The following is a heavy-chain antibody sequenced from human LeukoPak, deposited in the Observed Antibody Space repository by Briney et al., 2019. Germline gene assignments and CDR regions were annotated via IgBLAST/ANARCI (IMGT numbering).Heavy chain of an antibody. CDR1: GGSISSGSYS. Sequence: PSETLSLTCAVSGGSISSGSYSWSWTRQPPGRGLEWIGYIYHSGSTYYNPSLKSRVTISVDRSKNQFSLKLSSVTAADTAVYYCASMTTVTFLFDYWGQGTLVTVSS. D-gene: IGHD4-17*01. CDR3: ASMTTVTFLFDY. CDR2: IYHSGST. J-gene: IGHJ4*02. V-gene: IGHV4-30-2*01.